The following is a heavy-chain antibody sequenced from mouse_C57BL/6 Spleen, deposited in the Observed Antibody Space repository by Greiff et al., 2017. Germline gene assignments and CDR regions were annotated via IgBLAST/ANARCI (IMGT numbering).Heavy chain of an antibody. CDR3: ARVECYFDY. CDR1: GFTFSSYA. V-gene: IGHV5-4*01. J-gene: IGHJ2*01. Sequence: EVQGVESGGGLVKPGGSLKLSCAASGFTFSSYAMSWVRQTPEKRLEWVATISDGGSYTYYPDNVKGRFTISRDNAKNNLYLQMSHLQSEDTAMYYSARVECYFDYWGQGTTLTVSS. CDR2: ISDGGSYT.